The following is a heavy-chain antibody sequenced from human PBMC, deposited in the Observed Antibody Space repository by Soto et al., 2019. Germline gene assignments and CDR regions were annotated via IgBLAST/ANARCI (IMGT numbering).Heavy chain of an antibody. CDR3: AREGGESSDGLYYFDS. J-gene: IGHJ4*02. V-gene: IGHV4-30-4*01. CDR1: GGSTSSDNY. CDR2: IYYSGNT. Sequence: SETLSLTCTVSGGSTSSDNYWSWIRQPPGEGLEWIGHIYYSGNTDYNPSLKSRLAISIDTSKNQFSLKLSSVTAADTAVYFCAREGGESSDGLYYFDSWGQGSLVTVSS. D-gene: IGHD3-16*01.